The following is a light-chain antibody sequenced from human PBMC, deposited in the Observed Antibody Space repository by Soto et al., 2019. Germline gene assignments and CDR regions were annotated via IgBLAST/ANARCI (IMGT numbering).Light chain of an antibody. CDR3: QQRQIGTRT. CDR1: QYIXTR. Sequence: LTKSPSTVSSFPGDRVTLSCRASQYIXTRLAWYQHRPGQAPRLLXAQTSISAGGVPASFSASGSGTDFTLTISHGQHDECALYYCQQRQIGTRTFGQGTKVDIK. J-gene: IGKJ1*01. V-gene: IGKV3-11*01. CDR2: QTS.